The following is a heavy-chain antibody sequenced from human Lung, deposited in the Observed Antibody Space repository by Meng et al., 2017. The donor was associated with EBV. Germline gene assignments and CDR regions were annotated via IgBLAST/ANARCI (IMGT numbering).Heavy chain of an antibody. CDR3: ARDGHCGGDCLLNYFDY. D-gene: IGHD2-21*01. V-gene: IGHV1-3*01. J-gene: IGHJ4*02. Sequence: VPFVQSGAEVKQPGATVQVAFQAFGYTFTGYSFTWVRQAPGQRLEWMGWINAGNGNTKYSQNFQGRVTITRDTSARTAYMELSSLRSEDTAVYYCARDGHCGGDCLLNYFDYWGLGTLVTVSS. CDR1: GYTFTGYS. CDR2: INAGNGNT.